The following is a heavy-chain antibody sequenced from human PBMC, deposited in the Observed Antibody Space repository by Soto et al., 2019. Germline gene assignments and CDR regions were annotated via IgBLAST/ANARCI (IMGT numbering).Heavy chain of an antibody. Sequence: SATLAVTCTGSGGSSRSYYWSWIRQPPREWLEWIGEINHSGSTNYNPSLKSRVTISVDTSKNQFSLKLSSVTAADTAVYYCARGVRYYYDSSGYLPRNLDYWGQGTLVTVSS. J-gene: IGHJ4*02. D-gene: IGHD3-22*01. CDR3: ARGVRYYYDSSGYLPRNLDY. CDR2: INHSGST. CDR1: GGSSRSYY. V-gene: IGHV4-34*01.